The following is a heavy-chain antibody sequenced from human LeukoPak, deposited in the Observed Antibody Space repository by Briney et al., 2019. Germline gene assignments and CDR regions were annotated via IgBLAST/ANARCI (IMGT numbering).Heavy chain of an antibody. CDR3: ASPAVWGELSLRY. D-gene: IGHD3-16*02. CDR1: GFTFSSYS. J-gene: IGHJ4*02. CDR2: ISSSSSYI. Sequence: GGSLRLSCAASGFTFSSYSMNWVRQAPGKGLERVSSISSSSSYIYYADSVKGRFTISRDNSKNTVYLQMNSLRAEDTAVYYCASPAVWGELSLRYWGQGTLVTVSS. V-gene: IGHV3-21*04.